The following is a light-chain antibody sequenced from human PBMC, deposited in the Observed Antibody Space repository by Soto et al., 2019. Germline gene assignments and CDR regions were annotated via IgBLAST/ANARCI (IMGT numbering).Light chain of an antibody. CDR1: QSISTY. CDR2: VAS. Sequence: DIQITQSPSSLSASVVDRVTITCRASQSISTYLNWYQQKPGKAPKLLILVASTLPSGVPSRFSGSGSGTDFTLTISSLQPEDFATYYCQQSYSNTQTFGQGTKVDIK. J-gene: IGKJ1*01. CDR3: QQSYSNTQT. V-gene: IGKV1-39*01.